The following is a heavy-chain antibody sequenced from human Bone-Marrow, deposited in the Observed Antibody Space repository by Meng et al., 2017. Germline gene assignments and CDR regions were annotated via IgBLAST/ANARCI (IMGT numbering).Heavy chain of an antibody. J-gene: IGHJ5*01. V-gene: IGHV6-1*01. CDR3: VSGWFAS. Sequence: QVHLQQSGPGLVKPSQTLSLTCAISGDSVSTNSAAWSWIRQSPSRGLEWLGRTYYRSKWYSDYAVSVRSRITVTPDTSKNQFSLQLNSVTPEDTAVYYCVSGWFASWGQGTLVTVSS. CDR2: TYYRSKWYS. CDR1: GDSVSTNSAA.